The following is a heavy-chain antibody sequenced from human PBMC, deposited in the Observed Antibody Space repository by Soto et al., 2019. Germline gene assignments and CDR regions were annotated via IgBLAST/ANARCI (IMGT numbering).Heavy chain of an antibody. CDR1: GFTFSSYG. Sequence: QVQLVESGGGVVQPGRSLRLSCAASGFTFSSYGMHWVRQAPGKGLEWVSVISYDGSNKYYADYGKCQFTISRDNSQNTMYMQMRSLRAEATDVYYCANNPAFGWLLAFDYWGQGTLVTVSS. V-gene: IGHV3-30*18. J-gene: IGHJ4*02. CDR2: ISYDGSNK. D-gene: IGHD3-9*01. CDR3: ANNPAFGWLLAFDY.